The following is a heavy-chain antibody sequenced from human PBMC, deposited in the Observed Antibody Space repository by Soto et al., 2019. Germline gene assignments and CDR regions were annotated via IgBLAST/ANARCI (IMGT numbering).Heavy chain of an antibody. CDR3: ARRAETNGWNGFGADKYYFDF. Sequence: QVQLVQSGAEVRKPGASVKVSCEASGYTFTSYDIYWVRQATGQGLEWMGWLNPNTGNSGYAQKFQGRITGTRDTSINTVQMELSSLRSEDTAVYYCARRAETNGWNGFGADKYYFDFWGQGTLVTVSS. CDR1: GYTFTSYD. CDR2: LNPNTGNS. V-gene: IGHV1-8*01. J-gene: IGHJ4*02. D-gene: IGHD1-1*01.